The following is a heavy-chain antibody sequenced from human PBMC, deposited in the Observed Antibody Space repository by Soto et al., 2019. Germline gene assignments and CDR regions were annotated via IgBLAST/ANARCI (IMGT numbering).Heavy chain of an antibody. CDR2: ISGSGSST. D-gene: IGHD2-2*01. CDR1: GFTFSSYA. J-gene: IGHJ4*02. V-gene: IGHV3-23*01. Sequence: EVQLLESGGGRIQPGGSLRLSCAASGFTFSSYAMNWVRQVQGKGLQWVSGISGSGSSTYYSDSVRGRFTISRDNSRNTLYLQMSSLRVEDTALYYCAKGDRNQPAVVDYWGQGTLVTVSS. CDR3: AKGDRNQPAVVDY.